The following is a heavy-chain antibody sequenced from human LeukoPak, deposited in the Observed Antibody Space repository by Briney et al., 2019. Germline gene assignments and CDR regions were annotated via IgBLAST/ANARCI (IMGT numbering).Heavy chain of an antibody. CDR2: INHSGST. CDR1: GGSISSYY. V-gene: IGHV4-34*01. J-gene: IGHJ4*02. D-gene: IGHD3-22*01. CDR3: ARGGGYYYDSSGLIDY. Sequence: SETLSLTCTVSGGSISSYYWSWIRQPPGKGLEWIGEINHSGSTNYNPSLKSRVTISVDTSKNQFSLKLSSVTAADTAVYYCARGGGYYYDSSGLIDYWGQGTLVTVSS.